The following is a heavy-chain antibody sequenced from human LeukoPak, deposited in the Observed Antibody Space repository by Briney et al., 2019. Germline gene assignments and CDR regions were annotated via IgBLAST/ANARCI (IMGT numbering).Heavy chain of an antibody. D-gene: IGHD4-17*01. CDR1: GYTFTGYY. CDR3: ARDRDGDYAIDY. Sequence: ASVKVSCKASGYTFTGYYMHWVRQAPGQGLEWMGWINPNSGGTNYAQKFQGRVTMTRDTSISTAYMELSRLRSDDTAVYYCARDRDGDYAIDYWGQGTLVTVYS. CDR2: INPNSGGT. V-gene: IGHV1-2*02. J-gene: IGHJ4*02.